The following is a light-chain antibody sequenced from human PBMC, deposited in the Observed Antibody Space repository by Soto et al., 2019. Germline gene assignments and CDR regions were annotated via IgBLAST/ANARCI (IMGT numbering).Light chain of an antibody. V-gene: IGKV1-39*01. CDR2: AAS. CDR3: QQSVSSPRT. J-gene: IGKJ3*01. Sequence: DIQMTQSPSSLSASVGDRVTISCRASERISVYLNWYQQKPGKAPKLLIYAASYLEPGVPSRFGGSGSETDFTLTISSLQTEDFATYYCQQSVSSPRTFGPGTKVDIK. CDR1: ERISVY.